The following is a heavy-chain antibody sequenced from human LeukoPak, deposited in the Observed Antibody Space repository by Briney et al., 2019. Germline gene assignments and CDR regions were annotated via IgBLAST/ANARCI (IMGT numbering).Heavy chain of an antibody. CDR2: IFTSGST. D-gene: IGHD3-22*01. J-gene: IGHJ4*02. CDR1: GGSISRSSYI. CDR3: ARDSSAVGRTDC. V-gene: IGHV4-39*02. Sequence: SETLSLTCTVSGGSISRSSYIWGWIRQPPGKGLEWIGSIFTSGSTYYNPPLKSRVTMSVDTSKNQFSLKLSSVTAADTAVYYCARDSSAVGRTDCWGQGTLVTVSS.